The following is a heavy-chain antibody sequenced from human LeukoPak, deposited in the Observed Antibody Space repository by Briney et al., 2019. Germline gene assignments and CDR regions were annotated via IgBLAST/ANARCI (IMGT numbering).Heavy chain of an antibody. CDR2: LIIDGTKA. D-gene: IGHD4-17*01. CDR1: GFTFNSFW. J-gene: IGHJ4*02. Sequence: GGSLRLSCTASGFTFNSFWMHWVRQVPGKGLEWVSRLIIDGTKATYAEFVEGRFTVYRDNTKNMLWLQMNSLRVDDTAVYYCARGIYGDPPAIDQWGQGALVTVSS. CDR3: ARGIYGDPPAIDQ. V-gene: IGHV3-74*03.